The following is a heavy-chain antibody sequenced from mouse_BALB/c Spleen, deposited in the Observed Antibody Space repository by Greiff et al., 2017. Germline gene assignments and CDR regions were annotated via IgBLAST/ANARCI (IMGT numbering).Heavy chain of an antibody. CDR3: ARREPGYAMDY. Sequence: DVQLQESGPELVKPGASVKISCKASGYTFTDYNMHWVKQSHGKSLEWIGYIYPYNGGTGYNQKFKSKATLTVDNSSSTAYMELRSLTSEDSAVYYCARREPGYAMDYWGQGTSVTVSS. CDR2: IYPYNGGT. CDR1: GYTFTDYN. V-gene: IGHV1S29*02. J-gene: IGHJ4*01.